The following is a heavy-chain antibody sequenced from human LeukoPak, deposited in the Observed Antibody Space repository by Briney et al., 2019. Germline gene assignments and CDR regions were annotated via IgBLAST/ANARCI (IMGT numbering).Heavy chain of an antibody. D-gene: IGHD6-25*01. Sequence: PGGSLRFSCAASEFTFSAYWMHWVRQAPGKGLVWVSRIRGDGSMTNYADSVKGRFTISRDNAKNTLYLQMNSLRLEDTAVYYCARENLAAAADYWGQGTVVTVSS. CDR3: ARENLAAAADY. V-gene: IGHV3-74*01. CDR1: EFTFSAYW. J-gene: IGHJ4*02. CDR2: IRGDGSMT.